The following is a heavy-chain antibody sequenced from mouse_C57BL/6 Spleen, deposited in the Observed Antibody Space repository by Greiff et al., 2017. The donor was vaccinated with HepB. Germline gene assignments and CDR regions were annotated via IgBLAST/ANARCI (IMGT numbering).Heavy chain of an antibody. CDR1: GYAFSSYW. V-gene: IGHV1-80*01. Sequence: VQLQQSGAELVKPGASVKISCKASGYAFSSYWMNWVKQRPGKGLEWIGQIYPGDGDTNYNGKFKGKATLTADKSSSTAYMQLSSLTSEDSAVYCCARGGNYGYAMDYWGQGTSVTVSS. CDR2: IYPGDGDT. D-gene: IGHD2-1*01. J-gene: IGHJ4*01. CDR3: ARGGNYGYAMDY.